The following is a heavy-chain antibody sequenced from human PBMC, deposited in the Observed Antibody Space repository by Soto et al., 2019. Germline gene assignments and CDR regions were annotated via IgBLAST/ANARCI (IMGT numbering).Heavy chain of an antibody. Sequence: QVQLMQSGAEVKKPESSVKVSCRASGGTVSNYAISWVRQAPGQGLEWMGGIVPKFGTANYAQRFRGRVTISADKSTDSVYMEFSSLRSQDTAVYYCAREMASGYSRTWFDPWGQGTLVTVSS. D-gene: IGHD2-15*01. CDR2: IVPKFGTA. V-gene: IGHV1-69*06. J-gene: IGHJ5*02. CDR1: GGTVSNYA. CDR3: AREMASGYSRTWFDP.